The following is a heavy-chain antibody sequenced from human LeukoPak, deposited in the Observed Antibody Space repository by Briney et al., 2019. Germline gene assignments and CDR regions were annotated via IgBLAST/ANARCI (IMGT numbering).Heavy chain of an antibody. D-gene: IGHD3-10*01. Sequence: GGSLRLSCAASGFTFDDYAMHWVRQAPGKCLEWVSGISWNSGSIGYADSVKGRFTISRDNAKNSLYLQMNSLRAEDTAIYYCAKGFIYGSGRAKGYYYYYGMDVWGQGTTVTVSS. J-gene: IGHJ6*02. CDR2: ISWNSGSI. CDR3: AKGFIYGSGRAKGYYYYYGMDV. V-gene: IGHV3-9*01. CDR1: GFTFDDYA.